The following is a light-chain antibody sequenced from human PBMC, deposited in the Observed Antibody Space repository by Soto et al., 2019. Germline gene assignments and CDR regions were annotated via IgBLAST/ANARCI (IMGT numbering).Light chain of an antibody. Sequence: EIVLTQSPGTLSLSPGERATLSCRASQSVSSTYLGWYQQKPGQAPRLLIYGASSRATGIPDRFSGSGSGTAFTLTISRLEPEDFAVYYCQQYGSSPPFTFGQGTKLEIK. CDR3: QQYGSSPPFT. CDR1: QSVSSTY. CDR2: GAS. V-gene: IGKV3-20*01. J-gene: IGKJ2*01.